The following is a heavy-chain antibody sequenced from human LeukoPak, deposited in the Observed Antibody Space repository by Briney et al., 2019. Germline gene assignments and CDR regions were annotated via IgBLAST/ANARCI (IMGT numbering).Heavy chain of an antibody. Sequence: SETLSLTCAVYGGSFGGYYWSWIRQPPGKGLEWIGEINHSGSTNYNPSLKGRVTISVDTSKNQFSLKLSSVTAADTAVYYCARGALAAAGYYYYYGMDVWGQGTTVTVSS. CDR2: INHSGST. CDR1: GGSFGGYY. V-gene: IGHV4-34*01. D-gene: IGHD6-13*01. J-gene: IGHJ6*02. CDR3: ARGALAAAGYYYYYGMDV.